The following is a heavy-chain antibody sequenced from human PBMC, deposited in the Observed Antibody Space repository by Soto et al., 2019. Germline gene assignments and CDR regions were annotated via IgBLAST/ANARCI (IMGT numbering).Heavy chain of an antibody. Sequence: SVTLSLTCTVSGGSISSYYWSWIRQPAGKGLEWIGRIYTSGSTNYNPSLKSRVTMSVDTSKNQFSLKLSSVTAADTAVYYCARDHLGYCSSTSCRNWFDPWGQGTLVTVSS. CDR3: ARDHLGYCSSTSCRNWFDP. J-gene: IGHJ5*02. CDR1: GGSISSYY. D-gene: IGHD2-2*01. V-gene: IGHV4-4*07. CDR2: IYTSGST.